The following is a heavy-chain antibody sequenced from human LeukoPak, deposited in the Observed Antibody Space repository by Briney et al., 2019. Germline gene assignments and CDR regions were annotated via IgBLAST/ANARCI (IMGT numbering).Heavy chain of an antibody. D-gene: IGHD5-18*01. CDR3: ARAGVLASVDTAMAREMEIDY. V-gene: IGHV1-46*01. CDR1: GYTFTSYY. Sequence: GASVKVSCKASGYTFTSYYMHWVRQAPGQGLEWMGIINPSGGSTSYAQKFQGRVTMTRDTSTSTVYMELSSLRSEDTAVYYCARAGVLASVDTAMAREMEIDYWGQGTLVTVSS. CDR2: INPSGGST. J-gene: IGHJ4*02.